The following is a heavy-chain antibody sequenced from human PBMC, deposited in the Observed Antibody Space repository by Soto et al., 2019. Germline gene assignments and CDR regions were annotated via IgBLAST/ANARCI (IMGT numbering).Heavy chain of an antibody. D-gene: IGHD3-3*02. J-gene: IGHJ4*02. V-gene: IGHV3-30*18. Sequence: QVQLVESGGGVVQPGRSLRLSCAASGFTFSRHGMHWVRQAPGKGLEWVALISYDGSNKYYADSVKGRFTISRDNSKNTLFLQMNRLIAEDTAVYYCAKETGIQFDYWGQGTLVTVSS. CDR1: GFTFSRHG. CDR3: AKETGIQFDY. CDR2: ISYDGSNK.